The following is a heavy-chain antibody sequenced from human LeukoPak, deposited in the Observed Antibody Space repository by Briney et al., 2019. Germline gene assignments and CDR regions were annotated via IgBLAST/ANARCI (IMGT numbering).Heavy chain of an antibody. J-gene: IGHJ4*02. V-gene: IGHV1-69*04. CDR3: ASLWGAAAGNFDY. Sequence: SVKVSCKASGGTFSSYAISWVRQAPGQGLEWIGRIIPILGIANYAQKFQGRVTITADKSTSTAYMELSSLRSEDTAVYYCASLWGAAAGNFDYWGQGTLVTVSS. CDR2: IIPILGIA. CDR1: GGTFSSYA. D-gene: IGHD6-13*01.